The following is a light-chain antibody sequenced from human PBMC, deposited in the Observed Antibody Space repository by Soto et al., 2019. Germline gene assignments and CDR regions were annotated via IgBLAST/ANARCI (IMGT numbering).Light chain of an antibody. Sequence: DIQMTQSPSSVSASVGDRVTITCRASQGISRWLAWYQQKPGKAPKFLIYAASSLQSGVPSRFSGSGSGTDFTLNIRSLQPEDFATYSCLQANSFPFTFCPGTKVDIK. CDR3: LQANSFPFT. J-gene: IGKJ3*01. CDR1: QGISRW. CDR2: AAS. V-gene: IGKV1D-12*01.